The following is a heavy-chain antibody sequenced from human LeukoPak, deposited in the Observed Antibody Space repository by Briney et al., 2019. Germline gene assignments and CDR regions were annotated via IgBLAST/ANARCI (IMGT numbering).Heavy chain of an antibody. J-gene: IGHJ4*02. CDR2: IRYDGNYK. CDR1: GFTFSTYG. Sequence: GGSLRLSCAASGFTFSTYGLHWVRQAPGKGLEWVTFIRYDGNYKYYADSVKGRFTIPRDNSKNTLYLQMNSLRADDTAVYYCAKAAEWLRSPFDYWGQGTLVTVSS. V-gene: IGHV3-30*02. D-gene: IGHD5-12*01. CDR3: AKAAEWLRSPFDY.